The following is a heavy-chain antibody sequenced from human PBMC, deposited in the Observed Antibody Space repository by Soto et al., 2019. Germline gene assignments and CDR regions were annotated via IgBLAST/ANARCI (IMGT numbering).Heavy chain of an antibody. V-gene: IGHV3-21*01. J-gene: IGHJ5*02. CDR2: ISSSSSYI. Sequence: GGSLRLSCAASGFTFSSYSMNWVRQAPGKGLEWVSSISSSSSYIYYADSVKGRFTISRDNAKNSLYLQMNSLRAEDTAVYYCARCSYDFWSGYAFDPWGQGTLVTVSS. CDR1: GFTFSSYS. D-gene: IGHD3-3*01. CDR3: ARCSYDFWSGYAFDP.